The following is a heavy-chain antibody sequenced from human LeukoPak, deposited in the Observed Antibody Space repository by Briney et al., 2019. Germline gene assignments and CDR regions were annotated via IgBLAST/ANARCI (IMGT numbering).Heavy chain of an antibody. D-gene: IGHD3-16*01. CDR2: IKQDGSEK. CDR1: GTIFSNNW. Sequence: GGYLRLSCSASGTIFSNNWMTWVRQAPGKGLEWVAKIKQDGSEKNYVESVKGRFTISRDNSKNTLYLQMNSLRAEDTAVDYCAKGALRQGFDYWGQGTLVTVSS. V-gene: IGHV3-7*03. CDR3: AKGALRQGFDY. J-gene: IGHJ4*02.